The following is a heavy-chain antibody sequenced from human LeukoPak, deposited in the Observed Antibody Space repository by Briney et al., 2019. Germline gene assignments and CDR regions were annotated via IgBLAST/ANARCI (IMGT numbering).Heavy chain of an antibody. V-gene: IGHV4-34*01. D-gene: IGHD6-13*01. CDR2: INHSGST. CDR1: GGSISSYY. Sequence: SETLSLTCTVSGGSISSYYWSWIRQPPGKGLEWIGEINHSGSTNYNPSLKSRVTISVDTSKNQFSLKLSSVTAADTAVYYCARGSSSWYGFDYWGQGTLVTVSS. J-gene: IGHJ4*02. CDR3: ARGSSSWYGFDY.